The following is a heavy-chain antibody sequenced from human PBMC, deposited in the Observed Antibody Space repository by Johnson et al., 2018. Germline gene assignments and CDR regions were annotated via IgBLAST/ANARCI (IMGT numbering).Heavy chain of an antibody. Sequence: VQLVQSGGVVVQPGGSLRLSCAASGFTFDDYTMHWVRQAPGKGLEWVSLISWDGGSTYYADSVKGRFTISRDNSKNSLYLQMNSLRTEDTALYYCEKGPWATVVTPNEYFQHWGQGTLVTVSS. CDR2: ISWDGGST. CDR1: GFTFDDYT. J-gene: IGHJ1*01. CDR3: EKGPWATVVTPNEYFQH. V-gene: IGHV3-43*01. D-gene: IGHD4-23*01.